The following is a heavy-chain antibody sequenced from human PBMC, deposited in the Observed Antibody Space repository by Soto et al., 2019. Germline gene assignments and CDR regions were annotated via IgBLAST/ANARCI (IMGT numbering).Heavy chain of an antibody. CDR1: GGTFSSYA. J-gene: IGHJ6*02. D-gene: IGHD2-2*01. CDR2: IIPISDTT. Sequence: QVQLVQSGAEVKKPGSSVKVSCKASGGTFSSYAISWVRQAPGQGLEWMGGIIPISDTTNYAQKVQGRVTITAEESTSRADLGLSSLRSEATAAHYWARSQGSSTSSDISYYYCGMDVWVQGTTVTVSS. CDR3: ARSQGSSTSSDISYYYCGMDV. V-gene: IGHV1-69*01.